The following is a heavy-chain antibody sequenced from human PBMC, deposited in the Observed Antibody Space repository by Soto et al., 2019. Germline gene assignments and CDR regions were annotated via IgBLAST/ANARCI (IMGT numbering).Heavy chain of an antibody. CDR3: ARAKWHDGSGRVREFDY. J-gene: IGHJ4*02. CDR1: GFTFGGYG. Sequence: PGGSLRVSCAASGFTFGGYGMHWVRQAPGKGLEWAAAISYDGRNTYYADSVQGRFAISRDNSKNTMYLQMNSLRVEDTAVYYCARAKWHDGSGRVREFDYWGQGA. CDR2: ISYDGRNT. D-gene: IGHD3-10*01. V-gene: IGHV3-33*01.